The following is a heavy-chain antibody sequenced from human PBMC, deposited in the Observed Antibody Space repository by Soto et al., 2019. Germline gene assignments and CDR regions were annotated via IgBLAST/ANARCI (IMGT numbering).Heavy chain of an antibody. CDR3: VRCYCSVGSCYACWHFDL. J-gene: IGHJ2*01. V-gene: IGHV1-18*01. Sequence: QVQLVQSGGEVKKPGASVKVSCQASGYTFSDYAISWVRQAPGQGLEWMGWISASTRNTDQAQNFQGRVIMTLDTSTHTAYMELRSLRSDDTAVYYCVRCYCSVGSCYACWHFDLWGRGTLGTVSS. CDR1: GYTFSDYA. D-gene: IGHD2-15*01. CDR2: ISASTRNT.